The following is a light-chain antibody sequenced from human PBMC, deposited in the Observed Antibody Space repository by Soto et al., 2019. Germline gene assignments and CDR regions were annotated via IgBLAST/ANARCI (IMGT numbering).Light chain of an antibody. CDR2: GAS. CDR1: QSVGSN. Sequence: EVVMMQSPATLSVSPGERATLSCRASQSVGSNVAWYQQRPGQAPKLLIHGASTRATDVPARFSGSGSGTEFTLTISGLQSDDSAVYYCQQYNNWPPWTFGQGTKVDIK. V-gene: IGKV3-15*01. CDR3: QQYNNWPPWT. J-gene: IGKJ1*01.